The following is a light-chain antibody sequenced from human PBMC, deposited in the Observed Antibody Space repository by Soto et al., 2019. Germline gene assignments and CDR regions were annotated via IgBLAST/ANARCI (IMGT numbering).Light chain of an antibody. J-gene: IGKJ5*01. CDR2: GAS. CDR1: QSVSSSF. Sequence: EIVLTQSPATLSLSPGERATLSCRASQSVSSSFLAWYQQKPGQAPRLLISGASSRATGIPDRFSGSGSGTDFTLTISRLEPEDFAVYYCQQYGNSPLTFGQGTQVDIK. V-gene: IGKV3-20*01. CDR3: QQYGNSPLT.